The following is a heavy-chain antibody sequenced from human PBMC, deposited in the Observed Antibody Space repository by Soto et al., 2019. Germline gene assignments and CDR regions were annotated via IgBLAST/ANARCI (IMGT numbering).Heavy chain of an antibody. J-gene: IGHJ4*02. CDR1: GGSISSGGYY. D-gene: IGHD3-3*01. CDR3: ARDRCDFWSGQLYYFDY. CDR2: IYYSGST. Sequence: SETLSLTCTVSGGSISSGGYYWSWIRQHPGKGLEWIGYIYYSGSTYYNPSLKSRVTISVDTSKNQFSLKLSSVTAADTAVYYCARDRCDFWSGQLYYFDYWGQGTLVTVSS. V-gene: IGHV4-31*03.